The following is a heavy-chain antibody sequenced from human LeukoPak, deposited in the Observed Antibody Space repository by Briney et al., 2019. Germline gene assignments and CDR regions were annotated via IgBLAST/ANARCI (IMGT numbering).Heavy chain of an antibody. CDR2: IKPNGSGE. CDR3: ARDGWGYLLDY. J-gene: IGHJ4*02. V-gene: IGHV3-7*01. Sequence: GGSLRLSCAASGFTFSNYWMTWVRQVTEKGLEWVAHIKPNGSGENYVDSVRGRFTISRDNAKNSLYLQMNSLRAEDTAVYYCARDGWGYLLDYWGQGILVTVSS. D-gene: IGHD3-22*01. CDR1: GFTFSNYW.